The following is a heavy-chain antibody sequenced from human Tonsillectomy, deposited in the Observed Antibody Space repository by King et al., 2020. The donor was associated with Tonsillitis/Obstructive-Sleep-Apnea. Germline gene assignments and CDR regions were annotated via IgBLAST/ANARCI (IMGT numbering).Heavy chain of an antibody. CDR1: GFTFSTYG. V-gene: IGHV3-33*01. J-gene: IGHJ4*02. Sequence: HVQLVESGGGVVQPGRSLRLSCAASGFTFSTYGMHWVRQAPGKGLEWVAVIWYDGSNKYYADSVKGRFTISRDNSKNTLYLQMNSLRAEDTAVYYFARXYGDSHPKGXHYFDYWGQGTLVTVSS. CDR2: IWYDGSNK. D-gene: IGHD4-17*01. CDR3: ARXYGDSHPKGXHYFDY.